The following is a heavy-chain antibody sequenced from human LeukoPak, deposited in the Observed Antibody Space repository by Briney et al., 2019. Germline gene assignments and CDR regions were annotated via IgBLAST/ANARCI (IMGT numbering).Heavy chain of an antibody. V-gene: IGHV3-48*03. D-gene: IGHD6-19*01. CDR3: ARGGSLGY. CDR2: ISSSGSAI. Sequence: GGSLSLSCAASGFTFSSYEMNWVRQAPGKGREWVSKISSSGSAIYYADSVKGRFTIPRDNAKSSLYLQMNSLRVEDTAVYYCARGGSLGYWGQGTLVTVSS. CDR1: GFTFSSYE. J-gene: IGHJ4*02.